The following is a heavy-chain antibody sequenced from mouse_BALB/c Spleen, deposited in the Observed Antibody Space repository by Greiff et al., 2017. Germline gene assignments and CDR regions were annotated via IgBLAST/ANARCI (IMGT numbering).Heavy chain of an antibody. Sequence: EVKVVESGGGLVKPGGSLKLSCAASGFTFSSYTMSWVRQTPEKRLEWVATISSGGSYTYYPDSVKGRFTISRDNAKNTLYLQMSSLKSEDTAMYYCTRERELGHFDYWGQGTTLTVSS. CDR3: TRERELGHFDY. CDR2: ISSGGSYT. CDR1: GFTFSSYT. D-gene: IGHD4-1*01. J-gene: IGHJ2*01. V-gene: IGHV5-6-4*01.